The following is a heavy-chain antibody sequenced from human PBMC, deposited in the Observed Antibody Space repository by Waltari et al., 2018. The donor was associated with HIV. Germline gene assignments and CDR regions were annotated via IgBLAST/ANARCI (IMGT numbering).Heavy chain of an antibody. CDR2: ISTSSSAI. J-gene: IGHJ4*02. CDR1: GFSFSMYS. CDR3: ARDRTRYYFDS. Sequence: EVQLVESGGGLVQPGGSLRLSCIASGFSFSMYSMIVVRQAPGNGLEWVSYISTSSSAIFYADSVKGRFTISRDTAKNSLYLQMNSLRAEDTAVYYCARDRTRYYFDSWGQGTLVTVSS. V-gene: IGHV3-48*01. D-gene: IGHD6-6*01.